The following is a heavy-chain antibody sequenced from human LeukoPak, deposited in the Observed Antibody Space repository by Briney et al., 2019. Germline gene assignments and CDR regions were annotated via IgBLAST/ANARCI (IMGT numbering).Heavy chain of an antibody. J-gene: IGHJ4*02. CDR3: ARAGGGSASYFAY. Sequence: GGSLRLSCATSGFTFSDYYMSWIRQAPGKGLEWVSYISSSSTYTKYADSVKGRFTIFRDIAKNSLFLQMNSLRAEDTAVYYCARAGGGSASYFAYWGQGTLVTVSS. D-gene: IGHD6-19*01. CDR1: GFTFSDYY. V-gene: IGHV3-11*05. CDR2: ISSSSTYT.